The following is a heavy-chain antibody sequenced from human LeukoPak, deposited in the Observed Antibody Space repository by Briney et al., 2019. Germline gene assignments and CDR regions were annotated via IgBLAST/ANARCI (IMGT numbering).Heavy chain of an antibody. CDR3: AADGGYYYDSSGYYLGYYYYGMDV. CDR1: GFTFTSSA. CDR2: IVVGSGNT. Sequence: SVKVSCKASGFTFTSSAVQWVRQARGQRLEWIGWIVVGSGNTNYAQKFQERVTITRDMSTSTAYMELSSLRSEDTAVYYCAADGGYYYDSSGYYLGYYYYGMDVWGQGTTVTVSS. V-gene: IGHV1-58*01. J-gene: IGHJ6*02. D-gene: IGHD3-22*01.